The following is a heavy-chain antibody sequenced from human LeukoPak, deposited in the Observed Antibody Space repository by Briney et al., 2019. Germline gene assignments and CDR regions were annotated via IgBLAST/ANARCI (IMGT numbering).Heavy chain of an antibody. J-gene: IGHJ4*02. V-gene: IGHV3-23*01. D-gene: IGHD4-17*01. CDR3: ATVSEPPTVTPFDY. Sequence: GGSLRLSCAASGLAFSRHAMTWVRQAPGKGLEWVSSFGGSGGGSKTYYADSVKGRFTISRDNSKSVVFLHLNNLRAEDTAVYYCATVSEPPTVTPFDYWGQGTMVVVSS. CDR2: FGGSGGGSKT. CDR1: GLAFSRHA.